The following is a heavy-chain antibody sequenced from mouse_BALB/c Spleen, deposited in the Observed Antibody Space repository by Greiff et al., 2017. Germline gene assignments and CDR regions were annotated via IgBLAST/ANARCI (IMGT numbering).Heavy chain of an antibody. CDR2: IDPANGNT. CDR3: VRVSAWFGY. Sequence: VQLKQSGAELVKPGASVKLSCTASGFNIKDTYMHWVQQRPEQGLEWIGRIDPANGNTKYDPKYQGKATITADTSSNTAYLQLSSLTSEDTAVYYCVRVSAWFGYWRQGTLVAVSA. V-gene: IGHV14-3*02. J-gene: IGHJ3*01. CDR1: GFNIKDTY.